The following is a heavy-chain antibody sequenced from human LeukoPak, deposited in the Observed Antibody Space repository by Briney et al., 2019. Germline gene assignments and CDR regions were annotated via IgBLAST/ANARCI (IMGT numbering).Heavy chain of an antibody. CDR2: IRSKANSYAT. CDR1: GFTFSGSA. Sequence: QPGGSLRLSCAASGFTFSGSAMHWVRQASGKGLEWVGRIRSKANSYATAYAASVKGRFTISRDDSKNTAYLQMNSLKTEDTAVYYCTLNCSSTSCPSYGMDVWGQGTTVTVSS. J-gene: IGHJ6*02. CDR3: TLNCSSTSCPSYGMDV. V-gene: IGHV3-73*01. D-gene: IGHD2-2*01.